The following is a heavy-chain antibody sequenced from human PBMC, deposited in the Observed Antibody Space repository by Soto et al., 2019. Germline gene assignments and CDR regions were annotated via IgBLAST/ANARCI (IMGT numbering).Heavy chain of an antibody. CDR3: ARDAHYDSPLDY. J-gene: IGHJ4*02. D-gene: IGHD3-3*01. CDR2: ISAYNGNT. CDR1: GYTFTSYG. Sequence: ASVKVSCKASGYTFTSYGISWVRQAPGQGLEWMGWISAYNGNTNYAQKLQGRVTMTTDTSTSTAYMELRSLRSDNTAVYYCARDAHYDSPLDYWGQGTLVTVSS. V-gene: IGHV1-18*01.